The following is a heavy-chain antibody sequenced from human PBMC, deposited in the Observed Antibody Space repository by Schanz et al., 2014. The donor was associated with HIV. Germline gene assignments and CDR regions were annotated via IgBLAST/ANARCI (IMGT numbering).Heavy chain of an antibody. V-gene: IGHV3-NL1*01. Sequence: QVQLVESGGGVVQPGRSLRLSCAASGFTFSSYGMHWVRQAPGKGLEWVSGFSGSGGSTYYADSVKGRFTISSDSSKKTVYLEMDSLRADDTAVYYCARDLTATVRGTFDYWGQGTLVTVSS. CDR2: FSGSGGST. J-gene: IGHJ4*02. CDR1: GFTFSSYG. CDR3: ARDLTATVRGTFDY. D-gene: IGHD6-13*01.